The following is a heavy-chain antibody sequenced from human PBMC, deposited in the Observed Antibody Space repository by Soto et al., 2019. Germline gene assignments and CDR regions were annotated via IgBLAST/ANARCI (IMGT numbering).Heavy chain of an antibody. CDR2: ISYDGSNK. V-gene: IGHV3-30*18. CDR1: GFTFSSYG. J-gene: IGHJ6*03. Sequence: GGSLRLSCAASGFTFSSYGMHWVRQAPGKGLEWVAVISYDGSNKYYADSVKGRFTISRDNSKNTLYLQMNSLRAEDTAVYYCAKDPYDDFWSGYSGYYMDVWGQGTTVTVSS. CDR3: AKDPYDDFWSGYSGYYMDV. D-gene: IGHD3-3*01.